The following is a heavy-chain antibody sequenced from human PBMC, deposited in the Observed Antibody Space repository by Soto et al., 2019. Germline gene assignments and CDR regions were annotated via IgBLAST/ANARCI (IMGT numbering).Heavy chain of an antibody. J-gene: IGHJ5*02. V-gene: IGHV4-59*08. D-gene: IGHD6-19*01. CDR1: GGSISSYY. CDR3: ARHDKGGIAVAGTGWFDP. Sequence: SETLSLTCTVSGGSISSYYWNWIRQPPGKGLEWIGYIYYSGSTNYNPSLKSRVTISVDTSKNQFSLKLSSVTAADTAVYYCARHDKGGIAVAGTGWFDPWGPGTLVTVSS. CDR2: IYYSGST.